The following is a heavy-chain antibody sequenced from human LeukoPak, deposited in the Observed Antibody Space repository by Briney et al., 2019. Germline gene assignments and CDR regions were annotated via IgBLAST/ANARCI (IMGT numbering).Heavy chain of an antibody. V-gene: IGHV3-20*04. CDR2: INWNGGST. Sequence: GGSLRLSCAASGFTFDDYGMSWVRQAPGKGLEWVSGINWNGGSTGYADSVKGRFTTSRDNTKNTVYLQMSSLRAEDTAVYYCSPGFAFDVWGQGTMVTVSS. J-gene: IGHJ3*01. CDR3: SPGFAFDV. D-gene: IGHD2-15*01. CDR1: GFTFDDYG.